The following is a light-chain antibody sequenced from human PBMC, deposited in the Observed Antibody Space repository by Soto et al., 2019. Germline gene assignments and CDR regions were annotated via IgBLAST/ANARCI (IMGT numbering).Light chain of an antibody. J-gene: IGKJ5*01. CDR1: QSVSSTY. Sequence: SPVTLSLSPGERATLSCRASQSVSSTYLAWYQQKPGQAPRLLIYGASSRATGTPGRFSGTGSETDFTLTISRLEPEDFALYYCQQYGSSPPYTFGQGTRLEIK. V-gene: IGKV3-20*01. CDR2: GAS. CDR3: QQYGSSPPYT.